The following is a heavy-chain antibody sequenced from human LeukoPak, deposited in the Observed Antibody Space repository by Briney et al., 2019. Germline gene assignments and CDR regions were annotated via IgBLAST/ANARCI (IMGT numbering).Heavy chain of an antibody. V-gene: IGHV4-39*07. Sequence: SETLSLTCTVSGGSISSSSYYWGWIRQPPGKGLEWIGSIYYSGSTYYNPSLKSRVTISVDTSKNQFSLKLSSVTAADTAVYYCARARKQLLHFFWFDPWGQGTLVTVSS. J-gene: IGHJ5*02. CDR3: ARARKQLLHFFWFDP. CDR2: IYYSGST. D-gene: IGHD6-6*01. CDR1: GGSISSSSYY.